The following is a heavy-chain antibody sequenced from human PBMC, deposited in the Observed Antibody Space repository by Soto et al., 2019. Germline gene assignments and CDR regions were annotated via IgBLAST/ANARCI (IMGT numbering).Heavy chain of an antibody. V-gene: IGHV3-23*01. Sequence: GGSLRLSCVASGFTFNKHALAWVRQAPGKGLEWVSAISGSGSSTYDSDSVKGRFTISRDNSNNTLYLQMNSLRAEDTAIYYCARTPGVITVINASDHWGQGTPVTVSS. CDR2: ISGSGSST. CDR3: ARTPGVITVINASDH. D-gene: IGHD3-22*01. J-gene: IGHJ4*02. CDR1: GFTFNKHA.